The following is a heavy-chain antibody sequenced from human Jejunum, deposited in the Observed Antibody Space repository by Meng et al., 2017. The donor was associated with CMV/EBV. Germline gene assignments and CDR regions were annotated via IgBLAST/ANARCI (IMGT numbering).Heavy chain of an antibody. Sequence: QVQPQESGPGLVKPSETLSLICTVSGGSINNYYWNWIRQSAGKGLEWIGRIYTSGSTNYNPSLQSRVTMSVDTSKNQFSLKLTSVTAADTAVYYCARGYSSDWYDYWGQGALVTVSS. D-gene: IGHD6-19*01. J-gene: IGHJ4*02. CDR2: IYTSGST. CDR1: GGSINNYY. V-gene: IGHV4-4*07. CDR3: ARGYSSDWYDY.